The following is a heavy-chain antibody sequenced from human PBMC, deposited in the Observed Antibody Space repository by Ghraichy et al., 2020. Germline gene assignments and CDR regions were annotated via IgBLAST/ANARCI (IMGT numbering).Heavy chain of an antibody. V-gene: IGHV4-39*07. Sequence: LSLTCTVSGGSISSSSYYWGWIRQPPGKGLEWIGSIYYSGSTYYNPSLKSRVTISVDTSKNQFSLKLSSVTAADTAVYYCARGGVTMVRGASDAFDIWGQGTMVTVSS. CDR3: ARGGVTMVRGASDAFDI. J-gene: IGHJ3*02. CDR2: IYYSGST. D-gene: IGHD3-10*01. CDR1: GGSISSSSYY.